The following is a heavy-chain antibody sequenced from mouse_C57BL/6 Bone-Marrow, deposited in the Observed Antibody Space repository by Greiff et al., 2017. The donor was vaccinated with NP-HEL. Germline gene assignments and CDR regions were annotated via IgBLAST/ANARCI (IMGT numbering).Heavy chain of an antibody. J-gene: IGHJ3*01. D-gene: IGHD1-1*01. V-gene: IGHV1-15*01. CDR2: IDPETGGT. CDR1: GYTFTDYE. CDR3: TRRDYGSSYDWFAY. Sequence: QVQLQQSGAELVRPGASVTLSCKASGYTFTDYEMHWVKQTPVHGLEWIGAIDPETGGTAYNQKFKGKAILTADKSSSTAYMELRSLTSEDSAVYYCTRRDYGSSYDWFAYWGQGTLVTVSA.